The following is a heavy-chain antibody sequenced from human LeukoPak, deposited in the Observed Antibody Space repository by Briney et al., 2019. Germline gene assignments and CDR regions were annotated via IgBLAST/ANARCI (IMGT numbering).Heavy chain of an antibody. Sequence: KPSETLSLTCAVYGGSFSGYYWSWIRQPPGKGLEWIGEINHSGSTNYNPSLKSRVTISVDTSKNQFSLKLSSVTAADTAVYYCARGRPLRHRLYDYWGQGTLVTVSS. D-gene: IGHD3-9*01. CDR3: ARGRPLRHRLYDY. J-gene: IGHJ4*02. CDR1: GGSFSGYY. CDR2: INHSGST. V-gene: IGHV4-34*01.